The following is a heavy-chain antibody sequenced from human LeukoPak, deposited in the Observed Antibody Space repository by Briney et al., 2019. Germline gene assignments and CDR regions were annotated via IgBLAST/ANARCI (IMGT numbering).Heavy chain of an antibody. V-gene: IGHV3-30-3*01. CDR1: GFTLSSYA. J-gene: IGHJ5*02. D-gene: IGHD3-3*01. CDR3: AREGDYDFWSGPTKTNWFDP. Sequence: GGSLRLSCAASGFTLSSYAMHWVRQAPGKGLEWVAVISYDGSNKYYADSVKGRFTISRDNSKNTLYLQMNSLRAEDTAVYYCAREGDYDFWSGPTKTNWFDPWGQGTLVTVSS. CDR2: ISYDGSNK.